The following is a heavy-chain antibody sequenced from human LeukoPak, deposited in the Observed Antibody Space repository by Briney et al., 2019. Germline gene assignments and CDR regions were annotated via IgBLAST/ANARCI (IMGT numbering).Heavy chain of an antibody. CDR3: AREASPTYYYDSSGYLHSYYFDY. Sequence: GASVKVSCKASGGTFSSYAISWVRQAPGQGLEWMGGIIPIFGTANYAQKFQGRVTITADESTSTAYMELSSLRSEDTAVYYCAREASPTYYYDSSGYLHSYYFDYWGQGTLVTVSS. V-gene: IGHV1-69*01. J-gene: IGHJ4*02. CDR1: GGTFSSYA. CDR2: IIPIFGTA. D-gene: IGHD3-22*01.